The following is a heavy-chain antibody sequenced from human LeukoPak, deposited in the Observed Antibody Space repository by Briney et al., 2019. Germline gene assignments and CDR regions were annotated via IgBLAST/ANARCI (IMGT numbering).Heavy chain of an antibody. CDR1: GGSISSYY. V-gene: IGHV4-59*01. CDR3: ARAPYYYDSSGYYFDY. D-gene: IGHD3-22*01. J-gene: IGHJ4*02. Sequence: PSETLSLTCTVSGGSISSYYWSWIRQPPGKGLEWIGSIYYSGSTNYNPSLKSRVTISVDTSKSQFSLKLSSVTAADTAVYYCARAPYYYDSSGYYFDYWGQGTLVTVSS. CDR2: IYYSGST.